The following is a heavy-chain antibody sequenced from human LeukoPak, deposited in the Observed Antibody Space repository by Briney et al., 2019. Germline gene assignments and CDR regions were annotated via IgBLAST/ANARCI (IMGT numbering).Heavy chain of an antibody. V-gene: IGHV3-48*02. CDR3: ASSGSYRFDY. Sequence: GGSLRLSCAASGFTFSSYSMNWDRQAPGKGLEWVSHITASGTAMFYADSVKGRFTISRDNAKNSLYLQMNSLRDEDTAVYYCASSGSYRFDYWGQGTLVTVSS. CDR1: GFTFSSYS. CDR2: ITASGTAM. D-gene: IGHD1-26*01. J-gene: IGHJ4*02.